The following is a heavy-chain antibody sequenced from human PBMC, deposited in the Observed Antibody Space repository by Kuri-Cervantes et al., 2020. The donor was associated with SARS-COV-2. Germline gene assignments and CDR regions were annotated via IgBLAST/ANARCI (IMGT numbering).Heavy chain of an antibody. CDR1: GFTVSSNY. J-gene: IGHJ6*03. CDR2: IYSGGST. D-gene: IGHD6-19*01. V-gene: IGHV3-66*02. Sequence: LSLTCAASGFTVSSNYMSWVRQAPGKGLEWVSVIYSGGSTYYADSVKGRFTISRDNSKNTLYLQMNSLRPEDTAVYYCARDYSSGWSKRDYYYYMDVWGKGTTVTVSS. CDR3: ARDYSSGWSKRDYYYYMDV.